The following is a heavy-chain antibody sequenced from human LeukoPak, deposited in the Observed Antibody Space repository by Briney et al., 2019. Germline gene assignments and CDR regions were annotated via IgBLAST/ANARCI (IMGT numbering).Heavy chain of an antibody. J-gene: IGHJ6*02. Sequence: PSETLSLTCTVPGGSISSYYWSWIRQPPGKGLEWIGYIYYSGSTNYNPSLKSRVTISVDTSKNQFSLKLSSVTAADTAVYYCASFGYSNSRYYGMDVWGQGTTVTVSS. CDR3: ASFGYSNSRYYGMDV. CDR1: GGSISSYY. CDR2: IYYSGST. D-gene: IGHD4-11*01. V-gene: IGHV4-59*08.